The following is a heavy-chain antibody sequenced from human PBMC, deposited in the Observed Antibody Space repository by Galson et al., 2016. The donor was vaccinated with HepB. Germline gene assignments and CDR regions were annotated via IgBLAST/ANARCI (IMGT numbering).Heavy chain of an antibody. CDR2: ISDSGSNT. CDR1: GFIFSSCG. CDR3: AKDVGGEAFFEY. Sequence: SLRLSCAASGFIFSSCGMSWVRQAPGKGLEWVSTISDSGSNTHYADSGGGRFTISRDNSKNTLYLQMKSLRAEDTAVYYCAKDVGGEAFFEYWGQGALVTVSS. D-gene: IGHD1-26*01. J-gene: IGHJ4*02. V-gene: IGHV3-23*01.